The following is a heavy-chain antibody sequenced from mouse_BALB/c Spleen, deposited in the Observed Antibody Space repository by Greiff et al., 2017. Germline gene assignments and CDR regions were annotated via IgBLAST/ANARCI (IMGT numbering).Heavy chain of an antibody. CDR2: IYPGNSDT. J-gene: IGHJ4*01. CDR1: GYSFTSYW. V-gene: IGHV1-5*01. Sequence: VQLKQSGTVLARPGASVKMSCKASGYSFTSYWMHWVKQRPGQGLEWIGAIYPGNSDTSYNQKFKGKAKLTAVTSASTAYMELSSLTNEDSAVYYCFFYGNYDDYAMDYWGQGTSVTVSS. CDR3: FFYGNYDDYAMDY. D-gene: IGHD2-1*01.